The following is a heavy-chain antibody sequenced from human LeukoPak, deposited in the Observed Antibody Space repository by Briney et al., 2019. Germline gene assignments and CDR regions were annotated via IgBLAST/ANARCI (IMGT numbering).Heavy chain of an antibody. V-gene: IGHV3-21*04. D-gene: IGHD3-10*01. CDR3: ARVSHSGSYGFVYYFDY. J-gene: IGHJ4*02. CDR2: ISSSSSYI. CDR1: GFTFSSYS. Sequence: PGGSLRLSCAASGFTFSSYSMNWVRQAPGKGLEWVSSISSSSSYIYYADSVKGRFTISRDNAKNSLYLQMNSLRSEDTAVYYCARVSHSGSYGFVYYFDYWGQGTLVTVSS.